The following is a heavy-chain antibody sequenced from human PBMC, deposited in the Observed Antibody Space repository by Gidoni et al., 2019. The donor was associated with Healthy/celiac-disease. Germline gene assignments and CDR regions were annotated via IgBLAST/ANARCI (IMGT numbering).Heavy chain of an antibody. J-gene: IGHJ3*02. V-gene: IGHV4-30-4*01. CDR2: IYYSGST. D-gene: IGHD3-3*01. Sequence: QVQLQESGPGLVKPSQTLSPTCTVSGGPLSSVDYYWSWIRQPPGKGLEWHGYIYYSGSTYYNPSLKSRVTISVDTSKNQFSLKLSSVTAADTAVYYCARRWVEGYAFDIWDQGTMVTVSS. CDR1: GGPLSSVDYY. CDR3: ARRWVEGYAFDI.